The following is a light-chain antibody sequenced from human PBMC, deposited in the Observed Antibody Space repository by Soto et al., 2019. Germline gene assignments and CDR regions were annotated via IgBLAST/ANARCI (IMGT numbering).Light chain of an antibody. J-gene: IGKJ4*01. Sequence: DIQMTQSPSSVSASVGDRVTFTCRASENIDNYLAWYQQKPGKAPKLLIYLASTLQSGVPSRFRGIGYGRDFSLTVSSLQPEDFATYICQQGYDLPITFGGGTKVEI. CDR2: LAS. V-gene: IGKV1D-12*01. CDR3: QQGYDLPIT. CDR1: ENIDNY.